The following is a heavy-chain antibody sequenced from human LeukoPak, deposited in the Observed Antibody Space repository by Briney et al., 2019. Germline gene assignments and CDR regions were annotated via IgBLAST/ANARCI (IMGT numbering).Heavy chain of an antibody. V-gene: IGHV3-9*01. Sequence: GGSLRLSCAASGFTFDNFALHWVRQAPGKGLEWVSGISWNSGDIGYADSVKGRFTISRDNAKNSLYLQMNSLRAEDTALYYCAKLYGYSYGYIDFWGQGTLVTVSS. J-gene: IGHJ4*02. CDR1: GFTFDNFA. D-gene: IGHD5-18*01. CDR2: ISWNSGDI. CDR3: AKLYGYSYGYIDF.